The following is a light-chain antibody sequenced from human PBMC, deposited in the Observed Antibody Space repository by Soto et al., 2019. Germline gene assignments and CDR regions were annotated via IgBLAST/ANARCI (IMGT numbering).Light chain of an antibody. CDR2: DVS. CDR1: SSDVGGYKY. CDR3: SSYATSNTLV. V-gene: IGLV2-14*03. J-gene: IGLJ3*02. Sequence: QSALTQPASVSGSPGQSITISCTGTSSDVGGYKYVSWYQQHPGKAPKLMIYDVSNRPSGVSVRFSGSKSGNTASLTISGLQAEDEADYYCSSYATSNTLVFGGGTKVTVL.